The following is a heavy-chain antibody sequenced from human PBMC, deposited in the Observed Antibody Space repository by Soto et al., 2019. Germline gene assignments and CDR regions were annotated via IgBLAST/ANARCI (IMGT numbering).Heavy chain of an antibody. Sequence: QVQLQESGPGLVKPSGTLSLTCAVSGGSISSSNWWSWVRQPPGKGLEWIGEIYHSGSTNYNPSLKRRVTISVDKSKNQSPLKLSSVTAADTAVYYCASVRGGYYYAMDVWGQGTTVTVSS. CDR2: IYHSGST. CDR1: GGSISSSNW. J-gene: IGHJ6*02. V-gene: IGHV4-4*02. D-gene: IGHD3-10*02. CDR3: ASVRGGYYYAMDV.